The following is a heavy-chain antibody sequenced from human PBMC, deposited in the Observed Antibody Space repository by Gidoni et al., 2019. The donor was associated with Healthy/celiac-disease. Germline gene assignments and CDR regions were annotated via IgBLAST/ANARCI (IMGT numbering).Heavy chain of an antibody. V-gene: IGHV1-18*01. CDR2: ISAYNGNT. CDR3: ALNGYYYGSGSPSDAFDI. D-gene: IGHD3-10*01. J-gene: IGHJ3*02. CDR1: GYTFTSYG. Sequence: QVQLVQSGAEVKKPGASVKVSCKASGYTFTSYGISWVRQAPGQGLEWMGWISAYNGNTNYAQKLQGRVTMTTDTSTSTAYMELRSLRSDDTAVYYCALNGYYYGSGSPSDAFDIWGQGTMVTVSS.